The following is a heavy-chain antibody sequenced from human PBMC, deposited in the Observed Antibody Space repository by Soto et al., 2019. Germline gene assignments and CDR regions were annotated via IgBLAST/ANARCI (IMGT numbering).Heavy chain of an antibody. J-gene: IGHJ4*02. D-gene: IGHD1-1*01. CDR3: ARDPPGNDGAFDY. Sequence: EVQLVESGGGLVQPGGSLRLSCAASGFSVSDNHMSWVRQAPGKGLERVSLIYMSDSTYYADSVKGRFTISRDTSRNTLYLQMNSLRPEDTAVYYCARDPPGNDGAFDYWGQGILVTVSS. CDR2: IYMSDST. CDR1: GFSVSDNH. V-gene: IGHV3-66*01.